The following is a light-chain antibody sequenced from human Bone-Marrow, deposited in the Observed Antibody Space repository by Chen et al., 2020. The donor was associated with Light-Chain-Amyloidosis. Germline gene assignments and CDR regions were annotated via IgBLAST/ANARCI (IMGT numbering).Light chain of an antibody. Sequence: SYELTQPPSVSVSPGQTARITCSGDDLPTKYAYWYQQKPGQAPVLVIYGKNNRPSGIPDRFSGSSSGNTASLTITGAQAEDEADYYCNSRDSSGNPVFGGGTKLTVL. V-gene: IGLV3-19*01. CDR1: DLPTKY. CDR2: GKN. J-gene: IGLJ2*01. CDR3: NSRDSSGNPV.